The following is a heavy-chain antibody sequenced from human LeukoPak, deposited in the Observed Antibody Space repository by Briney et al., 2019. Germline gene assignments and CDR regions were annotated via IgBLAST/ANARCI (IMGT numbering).Heavy chain of an antibody. D-gene: IGHD3-10*01. V-gene: IGHV4-34*01. CDR3: ARGLGDLLWFGESLSPNLFDP. CDR1: GGSFSGYY. CDR2: INHSGST. Sequence: SETLSLTCAVYGGSFSGYYWSWIRQPPGKGLEWIGEINHSGSTNYNPSLKSRVTISVDTSKNQFSLKLSSVTAADTAVYYCARGLGDLLWFGESLSPNLFDPWGQGTLVTVSS. J-gene: IGHJ5*02.